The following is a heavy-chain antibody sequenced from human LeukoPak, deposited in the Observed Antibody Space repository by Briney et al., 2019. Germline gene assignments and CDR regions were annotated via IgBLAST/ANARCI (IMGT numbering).Heavy chain of an antibody. Sequence: SETLSLTCSISGGSTSSDYSSWIRQPPGKGLEWMAYIHNSGTTKYNPSLKSRVTISVDTSKNQFSLKLSSVTAADTAFYYCARHLLTAGSIDWGQGTLVTVSS. CDR3: ARHLLTAGSID. CDR2: IHNSGTT. V-gene: IGHV4-59*08. D-gene: IGHD3-9*01. J-gene: IGHJ4*02. CDR1: GGSTSSDY.